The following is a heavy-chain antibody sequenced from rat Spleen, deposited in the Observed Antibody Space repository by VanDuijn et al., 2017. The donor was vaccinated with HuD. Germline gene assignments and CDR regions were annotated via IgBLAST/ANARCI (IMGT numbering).Heavy chain of an antibody. J-gene: IGHJ2*01. CDR1: GITFSNYY. D-gene: IGHD1-6*01. Sequence: EVQLVESGGGLVQPGRSLKLSCAASGITFSNYYMAWVRQAPTKGLEWVATISSEGRSSYYRDSVKGRFTVSRDNAKSSLYLQMGSLRSEDSATYYCTRDRILRSTGFDYWGQGVMVTVSS. CDR2: ISSEGRSS. CDR3: TRDRILRSTGFDY. V-gene: IGHV5-20*01.